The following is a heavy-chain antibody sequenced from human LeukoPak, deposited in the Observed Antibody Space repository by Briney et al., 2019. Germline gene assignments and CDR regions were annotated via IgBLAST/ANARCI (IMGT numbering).Heavy chain of an antibody. Sequence: DPSETLSLTCSVSGGSFGTLYWSWIRQPAGKGLEWLGRIFSSGNANYNPSLKSRLTMSVDTSKNEFSLRLNSVTAADTAVYYCARWAHSVTYKSWFFDLWGRGTLVTVSS. D-gene: IGHD5-24*01. V-gene: IGHV4-4*07. CDR3: ARWAHSVTYKSWFFDL. J-gene: IGHJ2*01. CDR2: IFSSGNA. CDR1: GGSFGTLY.